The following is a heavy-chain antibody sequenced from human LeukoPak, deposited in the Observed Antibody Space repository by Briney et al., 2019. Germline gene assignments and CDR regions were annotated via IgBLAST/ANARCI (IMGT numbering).Heavy chain of an antibody. CDR1: GNSISSGDNY. CDR2: IYYSGST. Sequence: PSETLSLTCTVSGNSISSGDNYWSWIRQPPGKGLEWIGSIYYSGSTYYNPSLKSRVTISVDTSKNQFSLKLSSVTAADTAVYYCASTIRLWFGELLPYNWFDPWGQGTLVTVSS. D-gene: IGHD3-10*01. J-gene: IGHJ5*02. CDR3: ASTIRLWFGELLPYNWFDP. V-gene: IGHV4-39*01.